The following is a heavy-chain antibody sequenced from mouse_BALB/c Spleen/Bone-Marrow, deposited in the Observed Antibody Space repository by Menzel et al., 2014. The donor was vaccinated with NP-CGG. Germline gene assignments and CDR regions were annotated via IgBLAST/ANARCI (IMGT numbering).Heavy chain of an antibody. Sequence: VKLMESGPGLVAPSQSLSITCTVSGFSLTGYGVSWVRQPPGKGLGWLGMIWGDGSTDYNSALKSRLSINKDNSKSQVFLKMNSLQTDDTARYYCARDSFLITRALDYWGQGTSVTVSS. J-gene: IGHJ4*01. D-gene: IGHD2-4*01. CDR3: ARDSFLITRALDY. CDR1: GFSLTGYG. CDR2: IWGDGST. V-gene: IGHV2-6-7*01.